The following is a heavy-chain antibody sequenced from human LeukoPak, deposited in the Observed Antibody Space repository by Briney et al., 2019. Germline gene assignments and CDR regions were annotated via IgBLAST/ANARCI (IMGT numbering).Heavy chain of an antibody. CDR2: IKEDGSEK. V-gene: IGHV3-7*03. CDR1: GFTFRSYW. Sequence: GGSPRLSCAASGFTFRSYWMSWVRQAPGKGLEWVANIKEDGSEKYYVDSVKGRFTISRDNAKNSLYLQMNSLRAEDTAVYYCARRYFDYWGQGTLVTVSS. CDR3: ARRYFDY. J-gene: IGHJ4*02.